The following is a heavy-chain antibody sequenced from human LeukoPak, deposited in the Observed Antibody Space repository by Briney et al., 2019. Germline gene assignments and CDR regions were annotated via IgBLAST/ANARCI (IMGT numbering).Heavy chain of an antibody. Sequence: GGPLRLSCAASGFTFSNYGMHWVRQAPGKGLEWVAVISYDGSNKYYADSVKGRFTISRDNSKNTLYLQMNSLRADDTAVYYCAKEGTELSPDYWGQGTLVTVSS. V-gene: IGHV3-30*18. D-gene: IGHD3-16*02. CDR1: GFTFSNYG. J-gene: IGHJ4*02. CDR3: AKEGTELSPDY. CDR2: ISYDGSNK.